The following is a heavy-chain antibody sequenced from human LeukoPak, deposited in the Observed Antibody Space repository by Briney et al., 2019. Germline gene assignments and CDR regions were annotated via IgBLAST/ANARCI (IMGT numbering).Heavy chain of an antibody. CDR3: ARDYGTYYYYGMDV. J-gene: IGHJ6*02. CDR2: IIPIFGTA. CDR1: GGTFSSYA. D-gene: IGHD3-10*01. Sequence: GSSVKVSCKASGGTFSSYAISWVRQAPGQGLEWMGGIIPIFGTANYAQKFQGRVTITADESTSTAYMELSSLRSDDTAVYYCARDYGTYYYYGMDVWGQGTTVTVSS. V-gene: IGHV1-69*01.